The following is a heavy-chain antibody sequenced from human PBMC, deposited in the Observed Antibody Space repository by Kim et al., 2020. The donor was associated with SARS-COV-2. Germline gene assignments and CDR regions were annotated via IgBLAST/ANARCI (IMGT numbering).Heavy chain of an antibody. CDR2: GGP. D-gene: IGHD6-13*01. J-gene: IGHJ4*02. Sequence: GGPHYNPSLKGRVTMSVDTSKSQFSLRLSSVTAADTAVYYCASWGAASGWGQGTLVSVSS. CDR3: ASWGAASG. V-gene: IGHV4-39*01.